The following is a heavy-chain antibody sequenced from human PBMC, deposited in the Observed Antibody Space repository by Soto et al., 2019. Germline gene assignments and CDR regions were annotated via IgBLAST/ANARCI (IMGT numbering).Heavy chain of an antibody. V-gene: IGHV4-34*01. D-gene: IGHD3-22*01. CDR2: INHSGST. Sequence: ASETLSLTCAVYGGSFSGYYWSWIRQPPGKGLEWIGEINHSGSTNYNPSLKSRVTISVDTSKNQFSLKLSSVTAADTAVYYCARDPGYDSSGYFVDYWGQGILVTVSS. J-gene: IGHJ4*02. CDR1: GGSFSGYY. CDR3: ARDPGYDSSGYFVDY.